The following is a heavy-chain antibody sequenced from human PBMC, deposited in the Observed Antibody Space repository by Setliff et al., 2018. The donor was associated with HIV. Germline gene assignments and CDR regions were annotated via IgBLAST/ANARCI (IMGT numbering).Heavy chain of an antibody. J-gene: IGHJ5*01. CDR2: INHSGST. Sequence: PSETLSLSCAVYGGSFSDYYWSWIRQPPGKGLEWIGEINHSGSTNYNPSLKRRVTISVDTSKNQFSLKLNSVTAADTAVYYCARVRLELRQYWFDSWGQGSPVTVSS. V-gene: IGHV4-34*01. D-gene: IGHD1-7*01. CDR1: GGSFSDYY. CDR3: ARVRLELRQYWFDS.